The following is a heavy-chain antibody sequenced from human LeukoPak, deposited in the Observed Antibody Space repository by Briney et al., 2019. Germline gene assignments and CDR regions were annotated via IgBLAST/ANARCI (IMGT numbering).Heavy chain of an antibody. J-gene: IGHJ4*02. D-gene: IGHD6-13*01. Sequence: GRSLRLSCAAAGFTFSKFAMHWVRQAPGKGLEWVAVISYDGNLKHYADSVQGRFTISRDNSKNTLYLQMNSLRAEDTAVYYCAKDKSSSWYSLFDYWGQGTLVTVSS. CDR3: AKDKSSSWYSLFDY. CDR2: ISYDGNLK. V-gene: IGHV3-30*18. CDR1: GFTFSKFA.